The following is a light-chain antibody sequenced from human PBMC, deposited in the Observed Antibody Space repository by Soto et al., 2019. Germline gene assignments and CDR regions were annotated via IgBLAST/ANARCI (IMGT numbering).Light chain of an antibody. Sequence: QPVLTQPPSVSGAPGQRITISCTGNSSNIGATYDVHWYQQLPGTAPKLLIYGTINRPSGVPDRFSASKSDTSASLAITGLQAEDEAEYYCQSFDNSLRGDVFGGGTKLTVL. CDR1: SSNIGATYD. J-gene: IGLJ1*01. V-gene: IGLV1-40*01. CDR2: GTI. CDR3: QSFDNSLRGDV.